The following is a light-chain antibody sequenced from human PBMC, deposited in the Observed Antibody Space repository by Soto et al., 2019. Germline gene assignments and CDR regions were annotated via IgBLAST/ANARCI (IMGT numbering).Light chain of an antibody. CDR3: MQGLQAPRT. CDR2: LGA. Sequence: DLVMTESALSLPVTPGEPASISCSSSQSLLYSNGSNCLVLYLRRPGQRPQVVIYLGANGASGVPDWFSGSGSGTDFTLKISRVEAEDVGIYYCMQGLQAPRTFG. V-gene: IGKV2-28*01. J-gene: IGKJ1*01. CDR1: QSLLYSNGSNC.